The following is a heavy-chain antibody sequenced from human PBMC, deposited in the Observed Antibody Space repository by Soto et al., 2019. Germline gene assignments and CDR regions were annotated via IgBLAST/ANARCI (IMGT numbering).Heavy chain of an antibody. Sequence: PSETLSLTCALSGGSISSYYWSWIRQPPGKGLEWIGYIYYSGSTNYNPSLKSRVTISVDTSKNQFSLKLSSVTAADTAVYYCARQKSRLITIFGVGGYYYMDVWGKGTTVTVSS. CDR2: IYYSGST. CDR3: ARQKSRLITIFGVGGYYYMDV. V-gene: IGHV4-59*08. CDR1: GGSISSYY. D-gene: IGHD3-3*01. J-gene: IGHJ6*03.